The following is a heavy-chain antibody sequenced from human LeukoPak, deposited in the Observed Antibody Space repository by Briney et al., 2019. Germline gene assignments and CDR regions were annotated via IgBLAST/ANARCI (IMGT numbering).Heavy chain of an antibody. V-gene: IGHV3-53*01. CDR1: GFTVSSNY. D-gene: IGHD3-22*01. Sequence: GGSLRLSCAASGFTVSSNYMSWVRQAPGKGLEWVSVIYSGGSTYYADSVKGRFTISRDNSKNTLYLQMNSLRAEDTAVYYCARDLSSYYYDSSGYYPPGAFDIWGQGTMVTVSS. CDR2: IYSGGST. CDR3: ARDLSSYYYDSSGYYPPGAFDI. J-gene: IGHJ3*02.